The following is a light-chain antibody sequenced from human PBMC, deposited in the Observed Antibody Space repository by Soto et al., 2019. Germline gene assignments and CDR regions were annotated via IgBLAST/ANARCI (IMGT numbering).Light chain of an antibody. J-gene: IGKJ1*01. CDR1: QSVGTK. CDR3: QQYSSWLWT. Sequence: IVMTQSPATLSVSPGERANLSCRASQSVGTKLAWYQQTPGQAPRLLIYGASNTATGLPARISGSVSRTEFTLTIASLQSEDFAVYYCQQYSSWLWTFGQGTKVDIK. V-gene: IGKV3-15*01. CDR2: GAS.